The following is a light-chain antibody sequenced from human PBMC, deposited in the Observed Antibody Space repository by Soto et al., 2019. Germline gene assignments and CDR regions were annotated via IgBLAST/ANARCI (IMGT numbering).Light chain of an antibody. CDR3: QVWDNNYDHYV. Sequence: SSALTQPPSVSVAPGQTARITCGGNNIGGKSLHWYQQKPGQAPVLVVYDDGDRPSGIPERFSGSNSGNTATLTISRVEAGDEADYYCQVWDNNYDHYVFGTGTKGTVL. CDR2: DDG. J-gene: IGLJ1*01. CDR1: NIGGKS. V-gene: IGLV3-21*02.